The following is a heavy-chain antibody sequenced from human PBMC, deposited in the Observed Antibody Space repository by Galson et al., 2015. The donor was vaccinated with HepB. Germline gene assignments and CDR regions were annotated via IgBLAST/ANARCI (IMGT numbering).Heavy chain of an antibody. D-gene: IGHD4-17*01. J-gene: IGHJ4*02. V-gene: IGHV3-33*01. CDR3: AREQVYGDYRTADF. CDR1: GFRFISHG. Sequence: SLRLSCAASGFRFISHGMHWVRRDPGKGLEWVAVTVYGGAEEHYADSVKGRFTISRDTFKNTVYLQMNSLRVEDTAVYYCAREQVYGDYRTADFWGQGTLVSVSS. CDR2: TVYGGAEE.